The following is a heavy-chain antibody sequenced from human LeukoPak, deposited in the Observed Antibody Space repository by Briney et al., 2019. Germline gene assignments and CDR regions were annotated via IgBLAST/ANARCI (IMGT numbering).Heavy chain of an antibody. J-gene: IGHJ4*02. V-gene: IGHV1-69*05. CDR2: IIPIFGTA. CDR1: GGTFSSYA. CDR3: ARSPHYCSSTSCSDY. Sequence: ASVKVSCKASGGTFSSYAISWVRQAPGQGLEWMGGIIPIFGTANYAQKFQGRVTITTDESTSTAYMELSSLRSEDTAVYYCARSPHYCSSTSCSDYWGQGTLVTVSS. D-gene: IGHD2-2*01.